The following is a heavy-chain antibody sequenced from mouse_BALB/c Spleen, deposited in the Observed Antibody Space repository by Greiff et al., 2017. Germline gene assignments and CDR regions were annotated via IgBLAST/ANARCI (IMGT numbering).Heavy chain of an antibody. V-gene: IGHV2-6-5*01. D-gene: IGHD2-1*01. CDR2: IWGGGST. CDR3: AKHLYYGNYLLAS. J-gene: IGHJ3*01. CDR1: GFSLTDYG. Sequence: QVQLKQSGPGLVAPSQSLSITCTVSGFSLTDYGVSWIRQPPGKGLEWLGVIWGGGSTYYNSALKSRLSISKDNSKSQVFLKMNSLQTDDAAMYYCAKHLYYGNYLLASWGQGTLVTVSA.